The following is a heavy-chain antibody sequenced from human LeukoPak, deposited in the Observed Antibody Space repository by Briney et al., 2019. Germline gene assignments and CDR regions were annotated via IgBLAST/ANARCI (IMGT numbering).Heavy chain of an antibody. D-gene: IGHD3-10*01. J-gene: IGHJ5*02. CDR1: GFTFSSYA. V-gene: IGHV3-30*02. CDR2: ISFDGSQK. Sequence: QPGGSLRLSCAASGFTFSSYAMSWVRQAPGKGLEWVALISFDGSQKYYADSVKGRFTISRDNSKSTVYLQMNSLRVEDAAVYYCSKDLTSDFGGDLDPWGQGTLVTVSS. CDR3: SKDLTSDFGGDLDP.